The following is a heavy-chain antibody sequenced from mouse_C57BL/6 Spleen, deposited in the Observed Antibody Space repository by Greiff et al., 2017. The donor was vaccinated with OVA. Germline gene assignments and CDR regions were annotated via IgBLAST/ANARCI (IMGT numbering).Heavy chain of an antibody. J-gene: IGHJ4*01. V-gene: IGHV1-52*01. CDR3: ARDLSRGAMDY. D-gene: IGHD6-1*01. CDR1: GYTFTSYW. Sequence: QVQLQQPGAELVRPGSSVKLSCKASGYTFTSYWMHWVKQRPIQGLEWIGNIDPSDSETHYNQKFKDKATLTVDKSSSTAYMQLSSLTSEDSAVYYCARDLSRGAMDYWGQGTSVTVSS. CDR2: IDPSDSET.